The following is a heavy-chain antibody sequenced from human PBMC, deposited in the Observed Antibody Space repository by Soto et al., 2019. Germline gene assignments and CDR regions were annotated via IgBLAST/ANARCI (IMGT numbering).Heavy chain of an antibody. V-gene: IGHV1-69*04. Sequence: SVKVSCKASGGTFSSYTISWVRQAPGQGLEWMGRIIPILGIANYAQKFQGRVTITADKSTSTAYMELSSLRSEDTAVYYCARDRDILTGHSGAFDIWGQGTMVTVSS. D-gene: IGHD3-9*01. CDR3: ARDRDILTGHSGAFDI. CDR1: GGTFSSYT. J-gene: IGHJ3*02. CDR2: IIPILGIA.